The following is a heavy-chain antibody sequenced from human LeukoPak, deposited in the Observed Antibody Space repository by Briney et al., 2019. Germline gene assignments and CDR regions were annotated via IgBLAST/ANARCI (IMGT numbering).Heavy chain of an antibody. J-gene: IGHJ4*02. CDR1: GFSFDDYA. V-gene: IGHV3-9*01. Sequence: GGSLRLSCEASGFSFDDYAMHWVRQAPGKGLEWVSGISWNSGTIYYADSVKGRFTISRDDAKNSLYLQMNSLRAEDTAFYYCAKRSAAGTVGYFDYWGQGTPVTVS. CDR3: AKRSAAGTVGYFDY. D-gene: IGHD6-13*01. CDR2: ISWNSGTI.